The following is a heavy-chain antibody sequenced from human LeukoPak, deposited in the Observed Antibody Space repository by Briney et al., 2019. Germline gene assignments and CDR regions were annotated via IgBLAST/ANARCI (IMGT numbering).Heavy chain of an antibody. J-gene: IGHJ3*02. D-gene: IGHD2-2*01. CDR3: ASPSIVVVPADSAFDI. CDR1: GGTFSSYA. V-gene: IGHV1-69*13. CDR2: IIPIFGTA. Sequence: SVKVSCKASGGTFSSYAISWVRQAPGQGLEWMGGIIPIFGTANYAQKFQGRVTITADESTSTAYMELSSLRSEDTAVYYCASPSIVVVPADSAFDIWGQGTMVTVSS.